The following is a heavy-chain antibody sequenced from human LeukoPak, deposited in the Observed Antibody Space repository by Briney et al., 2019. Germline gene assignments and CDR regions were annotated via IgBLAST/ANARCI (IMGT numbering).Heavy chain of an antibody. Sequence: GGSLRLSCTVSGFAFSTYAMTWVRHLPGEGLEWVSSLHASGDGASYADSVRGRFTMSRDNSKNTLYLQMSDLRVEDAATYYCGRDPNGDYVGAFEFWGQGTLVTVSS. V-gene: IGHV3-23*01. CDR2: LHASGDGA. CDR1: GFAFSTYA. J-gene: IGHJ3*01. D-gene: IGHD4-17*01. CDR3: GRDPNGDYVGAFEF.